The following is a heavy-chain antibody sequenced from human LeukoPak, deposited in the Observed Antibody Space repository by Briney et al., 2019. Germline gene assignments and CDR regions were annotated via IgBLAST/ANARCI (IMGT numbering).Heavy chain of an antibody. Sequence: GGSLRLSCAASGFTFSSYSMNWVRQAPGKGLEWVSSISSSSSYIYYADSVKGRFTISRDNAKNSLYLQIDSLRAGDTAVYYCARYDYYDSSGPSYWGQGTLVTVSS. CDR2: ISSSSSYI. CDR3: ARYDYYDSSGPSY. CDR1: GFTFSSYS. D-gene: IGHD3-22*01. V-gene: IGHV3-21*01. J-gene: IGHJ4*02.